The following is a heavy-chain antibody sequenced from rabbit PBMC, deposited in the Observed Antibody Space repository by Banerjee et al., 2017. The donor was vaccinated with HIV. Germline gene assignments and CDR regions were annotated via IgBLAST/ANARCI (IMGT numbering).Heavy chain of an antibody. Sequence: WVRQAPGKGLEWIACINADTFTRYASWAKGRFTISKTSSTTMTLQMTSLTAADTATYFCVKDLDLWGPGTLVTVS. CDR3: VKDLDL. V-gene: IGHV1S40*01. J-gene: IGHJ6*01. CDR2: INADTFT.